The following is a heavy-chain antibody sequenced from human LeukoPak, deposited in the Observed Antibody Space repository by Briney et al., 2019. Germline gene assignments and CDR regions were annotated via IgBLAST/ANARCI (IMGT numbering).Heavy chain of an antibody. CDR1: GYRFTVNS. CDR2: FSVFNGNI. D-gene: IGHD5-12*01. J-gene: IGHJ4*02. Sequence: ASVKVSFTASGYRFTVNSITWVRQAPGQGLEWMGCFSVFNGNINYAQKFQDRVTMTTDTSTSTAYMELRSLTSDDTGVYYCARGGIYAVDFWGQGTMVTVSS. CDR3: ARGGIYAVDF. V-gene: IGHV1-18*01.